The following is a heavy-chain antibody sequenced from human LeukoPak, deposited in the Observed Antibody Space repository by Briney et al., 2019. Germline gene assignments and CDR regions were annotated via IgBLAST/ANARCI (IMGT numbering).Heavy chain of an antibody. CDR1: GFTFSSYG. J-gene: IGHJ4*02. Sequence: GGSLRLSCAASGFTFSSYGMHWVRQAPGKGLEWVAFIRYDGSNKYYADSVKGRFTISRDNSKNTPYLQMNSLRAEDTAVYYCAKNRYSYGPFDYWGQGTLVTVSS. CDR2: IRYDGSNK. D-gene: IGHD5-18*01. CDR3: AKNRYSYGPFDY. V-gene: IGHV3-30*02.